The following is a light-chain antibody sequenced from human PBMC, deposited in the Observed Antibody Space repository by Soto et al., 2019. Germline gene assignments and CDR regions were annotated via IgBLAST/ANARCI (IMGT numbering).Light chain of an antibody. J-gene: IGLJ2*01. Sequence: QSVLTQPPSVSGAPGQRVTISCTGSSSNIGAGYDVHWYQQLPGTAPKLLIYDNNNRPSGVPDRFSGSKSGASASLAITGLQAEDEADYYCQSYDSSLGGSVFGGGTKVTVL. CDR3: QSYDSSLGGSV. CDR2: DNN. CDR1: SSNIGAGYD. V-gene: IGLV1-40*01.